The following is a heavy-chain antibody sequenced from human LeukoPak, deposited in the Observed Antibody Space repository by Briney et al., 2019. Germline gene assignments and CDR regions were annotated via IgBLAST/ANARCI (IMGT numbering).Heavy chain of an antibody. CDR2: INHSGST. J-gene: IGHJ6*03. V-gene: IGHV4-34*01. D-gene: IGHD3-10*01. Sequence: PSETLSLTCAVYGGSFSGYYWSWIRQPPGKGLEWIGEINHSGSTNYNPSLKSRVTISVDTSKNQFSLKLSSVTAADTAVYYCARHARNKITMVRGVITSYYYMDVWGKGTTVTISS. CDR1: GGSFSGYY. CDR3: ARHARNKITMVRGVITSYYYMDV.